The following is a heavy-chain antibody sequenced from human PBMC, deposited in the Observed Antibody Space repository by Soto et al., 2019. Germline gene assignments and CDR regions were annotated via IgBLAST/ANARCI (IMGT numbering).Heavy chain of an antibody. CDR2: ISWNGASI. V-gene: IGHV3-9*01. CDR3: ANLPLYGSGFDC. CDR1: GFTFDDYA. Sequence: EVQLVESGGGLVQPGRSLRLSCAASGFTFDDYAIHWVRQAPGRGLEWVAGISWNGASIGYADSVKGRLTISRDYAKNSLHLQMNWLRSEDTALYYCANLPLYGSGFDCWGQGTLVTVSS. D-gene: IGHD3-10*01. J-gene: IGHJ4*02.